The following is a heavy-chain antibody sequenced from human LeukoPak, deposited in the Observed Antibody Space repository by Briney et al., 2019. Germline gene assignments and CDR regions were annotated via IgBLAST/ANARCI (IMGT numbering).Heavy chain of an antibody. D-gene: IGHD2-15*01. CDR1: GYTFTSYD. CDR2: ISAYNGNT. V-gene: IGHV1-18*01. CDR3: ARDGGGSSGGSWQPVGWFDP. Sequence: GASVKVSCKASGYTFTSYDINWVRQAPGQGLEWMGWISAYNGNTNYAQKLQGRVTITTDTSTSTAYMELRSLRSDDTAVYYCARDGGGSSGGSWQPVGWFDPWGQGTLVTVSS. J-gene: IGHJ5*02.